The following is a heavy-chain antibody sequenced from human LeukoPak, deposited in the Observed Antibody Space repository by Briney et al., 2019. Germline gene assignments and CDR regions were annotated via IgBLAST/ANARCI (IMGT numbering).Heavy chain of an antibody. J-gene: IGHJ4*02. Sequence: GGSLRLSCAASGFSFSKYWMHWVRQTPEEGLVWVARIKEDGTYRSYADSAKGRFTISRDNARNTVFLQMSSLRAEDTAVYYCARDFDMGITPGDDFDFWGQGTLVTVSS. CDR2: IKEDGTYR. CDR1: GFSFSKYW. V-gene: IGHV3-74*01. CDR3: ARDFDMGITPGDDFDF. D-gene: IGHD3-9*01.